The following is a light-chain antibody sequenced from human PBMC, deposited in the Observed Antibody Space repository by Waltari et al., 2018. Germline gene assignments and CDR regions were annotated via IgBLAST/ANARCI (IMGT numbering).Light chain of an antibody. Sequence: QSALTQPASVSGSPGQSITISCTGTDSDIGAYNYVSWYQQHPGKAPKLLLYDVSYRPSGISDHFSGSKSGNTASLTISGLQAEDAADYYCSSYTRSTTVIFGGGTKLTVL. J-gene: IGLJ2*01. V-gene: IGLV2-14*03. CDR1: DSDIGAYNY. CDR2: DVS. CDR3: SSYTRSTTVI.